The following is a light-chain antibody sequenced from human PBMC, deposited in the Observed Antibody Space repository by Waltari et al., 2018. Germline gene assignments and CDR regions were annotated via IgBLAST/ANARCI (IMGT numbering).Light chain of an antibody. V-gene: IGKV3-20*01. CDR1: QSVARA. CDR3: RNYVRLPAT. Sequence: SCRASQSVARALAWYQQKPGQPPRLLIYNTYTRATGVPDRFSGGGSGTGFSLTISRLEPEDFAVYYCRNYVRLPATFGQGTKVEIK. J-gene: IGKJ1*01. CDR2: NTY.